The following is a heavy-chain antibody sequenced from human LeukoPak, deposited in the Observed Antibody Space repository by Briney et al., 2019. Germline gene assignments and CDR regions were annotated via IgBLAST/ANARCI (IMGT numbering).Heavy chain of an antibody. CDR2: LSSGGSTI. Sequence: PGGSLTLSCAASGFTFCDYYMSWIRQAPGKGLEWGSYLSSGGSTIYYADSLKGRFPISRDNTKNSLYLQMHSLRAEDTAVYYCARDGWLWLSGSLTYYYYGMDVWGQGTTVTVSS. D-gene: IGHD5-18*01. J-gene: IGHJ6*02. CDR3: ARDGWLWLSGSLTYYYYGMDV. V-gene: IGHV3-11*01. CDR1: GFTFCDYY.